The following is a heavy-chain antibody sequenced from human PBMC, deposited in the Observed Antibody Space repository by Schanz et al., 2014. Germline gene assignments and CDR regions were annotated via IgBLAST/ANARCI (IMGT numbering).Heavy chain of an antibody. Sequence: QVQLVESGGGVVQPGRSLRLSCATSGFTFSSYGMHWVRQAPGKGLEWVAVIWFDGNNKYYADSVKGRFTISRDNAKGSVYLQMNSLRAEDTAVYYCARARFTGYYMDVWGQGTAVTVSS. CDR1: GFTFSSYG. CDR2: IWFDGNNK. CDR3: ARARFTGYYMDV. D-gene: IGHD3-9*01. V-gene: IGHV3-33*01. J-gene: IGHJ6*02.